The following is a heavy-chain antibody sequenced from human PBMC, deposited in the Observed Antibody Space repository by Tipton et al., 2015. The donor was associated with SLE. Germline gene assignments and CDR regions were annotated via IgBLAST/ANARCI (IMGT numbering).Heavy chain of an antibody. Sequence: TLSLTCTVSGGSISSGSYYWSWIRQPAGKGLEWIGEINHSGSTNYNPSLKSRVTISVDTSKNQFSLKLSSVTAADTAVYYCARGPVERNAFDIWGQGTMVTVSS. V-gene: IGHV4-61*09. CDR1: GGSISSGSYY. J-gene: IGHJ3*02. D-gene: IGHD5-24*01. CDR2: INHSGST. CDR3: ARGPVERNAFDI.